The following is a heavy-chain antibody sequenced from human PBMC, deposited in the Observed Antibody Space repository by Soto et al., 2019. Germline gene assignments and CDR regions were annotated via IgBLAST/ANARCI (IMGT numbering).Heavy chain of an antibody. V-gene: IGHV3-33*01. CDR2: IWFDGSKK. CDR3: ARASYCISTSCYDYYYYGMDV. D-gene: IGHD2-2*01. CDR1: GFTFTSYA. J-gene: IGHJ6*02. Sequence: PGGSLRLSCATSGFTFTSYAMHWVRQAPGKGQEWVAVIWFDGSKKYYADSVKGRFTISRDNSKNTLYLQMNSLRAEDTAVYYCARASYCISTSCYDYYYYGMDVWGQGTTVTSP.